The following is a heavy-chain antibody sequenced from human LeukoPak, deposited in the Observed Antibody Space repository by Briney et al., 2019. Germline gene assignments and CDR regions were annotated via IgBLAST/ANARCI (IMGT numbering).Heavy chain of an antibody. D-gene: IGHD2-2*01. CDR1: GFTFSTYA. CDR3: AGDPRGYCSSISCFLDY. CDR2: ISDSGDST. V-gene: IGHV3-23*01. J-gene: IGHJ4*02. Sequence: PGGSLRLSCAASGFTFSTYAMSWVRQAPGKGLEWVSVISDSGDSTYYADSVKGRFTISRDNPKNTLYLQMNSLRAEDTAIYYCAGDPRGYCSSISCFLDYWGQGTLVTVSS.